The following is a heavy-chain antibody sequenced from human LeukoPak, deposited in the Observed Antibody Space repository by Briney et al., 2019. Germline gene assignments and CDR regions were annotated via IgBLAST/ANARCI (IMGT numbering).Heavy chain of an antibody. D-gene: IGHD6-19*01. J-gene: IGHJ4*02. CDR1: GFTFSSYW. V-gene: IGHV3-7*01. Sequence: GGSLRLSCAASGFTFSSYWMSWVHQAPGKGLEWVANIKQDGSEKYYVDSVKGRFTISRDNAKNSLYLQMNSLRAEDTAVYYCARDSSSGYSSGWYYDYWGQGTLVTVSS. CDR2: IKQDGSEK. CDR3: ARDSSSGYSSGWYYDY.